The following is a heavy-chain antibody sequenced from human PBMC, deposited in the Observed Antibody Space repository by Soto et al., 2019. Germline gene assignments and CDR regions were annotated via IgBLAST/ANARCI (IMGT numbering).Heavy chain of an antibody. CDR3: ARARATIAAAAIFDC. J-gene: IGHJ4*02. Sequence: SATLSLTCAVSGGSISTSNWWSWVRQPPGKGLEWIGEVYRTGSTNYNPPLESRLTISVDKSKNQFSLKLTSVTAADTAVYYCARARATIAAAAIFDCWGQGTLVT. CDR2: VYRTGST. D-gene: IGHD6-13*01. V-gene: IGHV4-4*02. CDR1: GGSISTSNW.